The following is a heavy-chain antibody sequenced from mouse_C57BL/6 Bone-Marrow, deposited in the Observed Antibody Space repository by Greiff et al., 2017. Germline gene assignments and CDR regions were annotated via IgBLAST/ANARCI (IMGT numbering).Heavy chain of an antibody. CDR2: IYPSDSET. J-gene: IGHJ3*01. CDR3: LYYGYDGFAY. V-gene: IGHV1-61*01. Sequence: QVQLQQPGAELVRPGSSVKLSCKASGYTFTSYWMDWVKQRPGQGLEWIGNIYPSDSETHYNQKFKEKATLTVDKSSSTAYMQLSSLTSEDSAVYYCLYYGYDGFAYWGQGTLVTVSA. D-gene: IGHD2-2*01. CDR1: GYTFTSYW.